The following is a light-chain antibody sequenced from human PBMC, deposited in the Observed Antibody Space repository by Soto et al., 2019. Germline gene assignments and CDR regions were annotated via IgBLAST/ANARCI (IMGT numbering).Light chain of an antibody. J-gene: IGKJ1*01. Sequence: EIVLTQSPATLSLSPGARCPLSCRASQNVANYLDRYQQKPGQAPRLLIYESSNRATGIAARFSGSGSGTDFTLTIRSLEPEDFAMYYCQKYGRSPTWTFGQGTKVDI. CDR2: ESS. CDR3: QKYGRSPTWT. CDR1: QNVANY. V-gene: IGKV3-11*01.